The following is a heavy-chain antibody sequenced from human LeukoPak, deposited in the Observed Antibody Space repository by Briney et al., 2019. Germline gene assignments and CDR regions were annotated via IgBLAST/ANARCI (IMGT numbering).Heavy chain of an antibody. CDR3: ARTLGYCSTTICPSWFDP. CDR2: IYPGDSDT. Sequence: GESLKISCKGSGYSFTSYWIAWVRQMPGKGLEWMGIIYPGDSDTRYSPSFQGQVTISADKSISTAYLQWSSLKASDTAMYYCARTLGYCSTTICPSWFDPWGQGTLVTVSS. V-gene: IGHV5-51*01. CDR1: GYSFTSYW. D-gene: IGHD2-2*03. J-gene: IGHJ5*02.